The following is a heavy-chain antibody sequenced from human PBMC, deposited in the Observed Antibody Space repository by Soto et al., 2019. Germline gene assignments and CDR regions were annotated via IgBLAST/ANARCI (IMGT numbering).Heavy chain of an antibody. CDR1: RYTFTSYA. Sequence: ASVKVSCKSSRYTFTSYAMHLFRHAPGQRLEWMGWINAGNGNTKYSQKFQGRVTITRDTSASTAYMELSSLRSEDTAVYYCARVGSREAAMGYFDYWGQGTLVTVSS. CDR3: ARVGSREAAMGYFDY. D-gene: IGHD2-2*01. J-gene: IGHJ4*02. CDR2: INAGNGNT. V-gene: IGHV1-3*01.